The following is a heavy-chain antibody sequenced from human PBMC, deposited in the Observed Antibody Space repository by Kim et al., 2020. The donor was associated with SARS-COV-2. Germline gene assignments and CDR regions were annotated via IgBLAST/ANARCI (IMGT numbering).Heavy chain of an antibody. Sequence: KGRFTISRDNAKNSLYLKMNSLRAEDTAVYYCATTYSGSYYAGYGMDVWGQGTTVTVSS. D-gene: IGHD1-26*01. V-gene: IGHV3-11*04. CDR3: ATTYSGSYYAGYGMDV. J-gene: IGHJ6*02.